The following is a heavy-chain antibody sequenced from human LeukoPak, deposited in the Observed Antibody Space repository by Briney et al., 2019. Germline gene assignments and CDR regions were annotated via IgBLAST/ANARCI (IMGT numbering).Heavy chain of an antibody. CDR1: GFTFSSYW. J-gene: IGHJ4*02. V-gene: IGHV4-39*01. D-gene: IGHD3-22*01. CDR3: ARPTYYYDSSGYYERGFFDY. Sequence: GSLRLSCAASGFTFSSYWMSWVRQPPGKGLEWIGSIYYSGSTYYNPSLKSRVTVSVDTSKNQFSLKLSSVTAADTAVYYCARPTYYYDSSGYYERGFFDYWGQGTLVTVSS. CDR2: IYYSGST.